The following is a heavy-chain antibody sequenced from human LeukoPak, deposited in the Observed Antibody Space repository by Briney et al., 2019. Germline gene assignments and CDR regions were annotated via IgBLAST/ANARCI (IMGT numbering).Heavy chain of an antibody. J-gene: IGHJ4*02. CDR1: GYTFTDYY. V-gene: IGHV1-69-2*01. CDR3: ATDLFYDSSGLFFDS. CDR2: VDPEDGET. Sequence: ASVKVSCKVSGYTFTDYYMHWVQQAPGKGLEWMGLVDPEDGETIYAEKFQGRVTITADTSTDTAYMELSSLRSEDTAVYYCATDLFYDSSGLFFDSWGQGTLVTVSS. D-gene: IGHD3-22*01.